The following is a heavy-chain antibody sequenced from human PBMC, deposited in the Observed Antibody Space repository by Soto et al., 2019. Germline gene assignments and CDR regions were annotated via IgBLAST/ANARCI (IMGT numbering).Heavy chain of an antibody. CDR3: ARGEVGEQNFDY. CDR1: GVSINSGGYY. CDR2: IYYSGNT. D-gene: IGHD3-16*01. Sequence: QVQLQESGPGLVKPSQTLSLTCSVSGVSINSGGYYWSWIRQHPGKGLEWIGDIYYSGNTYYNPSLKSRVTISRDTSKNLFSLKLRSVTAADTAVYYCARGEVGEQNFDYWGQGTLVAVSS. V-gene: IGHV4-31*03. J-gene: IGHJ4*02.